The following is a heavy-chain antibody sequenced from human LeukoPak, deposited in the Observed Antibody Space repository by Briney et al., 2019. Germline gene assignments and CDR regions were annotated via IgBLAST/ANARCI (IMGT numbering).Heavy chain of an antibody. CDR1: GFTFSSYG. CDR2: IKQDGSEK. Sequence: GGSLRLSCAASGFTFSSYGMSWVRQAPGKGLEWVTNIKQDGSEKYYVDSVKGRFTISRDNAKNSLYLQMNSLRAEDTAVYYCARGRWLLFDAFDIWGQGTMVTVSS. D-gene: IGHD3-22*01. J-gene: IGHJ3*02. CDR3: ARGRWLLFDAFDI. V-gene: IGHV3-7*03.